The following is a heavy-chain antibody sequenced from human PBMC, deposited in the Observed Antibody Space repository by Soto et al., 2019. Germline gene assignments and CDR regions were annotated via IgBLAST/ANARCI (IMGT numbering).Heavy chain of an antibody. D-gene: IGHD3-9*01. CDR1: GFTFNSFA. CDR3: ARGQTKYFDWLSSDP. CDR2: IWYNGSNK. J-gene: IGHJ5*02. Sequence: PGGSLRLSCAASGFTFNSFAMHWVRQAPGKGLEWVAVIWYNGSNKYYGDTVKGRFTISRDNSKNMVYLQMNSLSDEDTTVYYCARGQTKYFDWLSSDPWGQGTLVTVSS. V-gene: IGHV3-33*01.